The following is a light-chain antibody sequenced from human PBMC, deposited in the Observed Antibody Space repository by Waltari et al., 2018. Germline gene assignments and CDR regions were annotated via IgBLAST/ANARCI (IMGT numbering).Light chain of an antibody. J-gene: IGLJ3*02. CDR3: SSFTRASSRV. CDR1: SSDVGAYNY. CDR2: DVN. V-gene: IGLV2-14*03. Sequence: HSALAQPASVSGSPGQSITISCTGTSSDVGAYNYVSWYQQHPGKAPRLMIYDVNNRPSGVSNRFSGSKSGNTASLTISGLQAEDEADYYCSSFTRASSRVFGGGTKLTV.